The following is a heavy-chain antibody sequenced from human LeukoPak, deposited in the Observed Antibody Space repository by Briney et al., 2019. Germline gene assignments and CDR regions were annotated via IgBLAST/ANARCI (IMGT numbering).Heavy chain of an antibody. D-gene: IGHD3-22*01. CDR1: GFTVSSNY. J-gene: IGHJ4*02. V-gene: IGHV3-66*01. Sequence: PGGSLRLSCAASGFTVSSNYMSWVRQAPGKGLEWVSVIYSGGSTYYADSVKGRFTISRDNSKNTLYLQMNSLRAEDTAVYYCASMESRLLAKGDYWGQGTLVTVSS. CDR3: ASMESRLLAKGDY. CDR2: IYSGGST.